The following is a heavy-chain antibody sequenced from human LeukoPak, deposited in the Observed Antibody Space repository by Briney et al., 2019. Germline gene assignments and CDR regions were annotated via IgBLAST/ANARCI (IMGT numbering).Heavy chain of an antibody. CDR3: AKDRGAAVGYFQY. CDR2: ISYDGRHT. Sequence: QSGGSLRLSCAASRFTFSDYGMHWVRQAPGKGLEWVATISYDGRHTFYGDSVKGRFTISRDNSMNTLYLQINSLITEDTGIYYCAKDRGAAVGYFQYWGQGTLVTVSS. D-gene: IGHD6-13*01. V-gene: IGHV3-30*18. CDR1: RFTFSDYG. J-gene: IGHJ4*02.